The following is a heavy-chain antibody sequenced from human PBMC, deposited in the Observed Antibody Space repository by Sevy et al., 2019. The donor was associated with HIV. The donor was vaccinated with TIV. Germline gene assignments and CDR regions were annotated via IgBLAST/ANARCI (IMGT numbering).Heavy chain of an antibody. CDR1: GFTFGDYA. J-gene: IGHJ4*02. D-gene: IGHD3-22*01. Sequence: GGSLRLSCTGSGFTFGDYAMSWFRQAPGMGLEWVGFIRSKVYGGTTEYAASVKGRFTISRDDSKSIADLQMNSLKTEDTAVNYCTRGYYYDSSGYSDYWGQGTLVTVSS. CDR3: TRGYYYDSSGYSDY. V-gene: IGHV3-49*03. CDR2: IRSKVYGGTT.